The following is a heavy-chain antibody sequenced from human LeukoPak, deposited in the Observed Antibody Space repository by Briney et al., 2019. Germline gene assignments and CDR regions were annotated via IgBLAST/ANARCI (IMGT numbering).Heavy chain of an antibody. CDR3: ARGLGDVWGSYRYNYLDY. V-gene: IGHV3-30-3*01. CDR1: GFTFSSYA. J-gene: IGHJ4*02. CDR2: ISYDGSNK. Sequence: PGGSLRLSCAASGFTFSSYAMHWVRQAPGKGLEWVAVISYDGSNKYYADSVKGRFTISRDNSKNTLYLQMNSLRAEDTAVYYCARGLGDVWGSYRYNYLDYWGQGPLVTVS. D-gene: IGHD3-16*02.